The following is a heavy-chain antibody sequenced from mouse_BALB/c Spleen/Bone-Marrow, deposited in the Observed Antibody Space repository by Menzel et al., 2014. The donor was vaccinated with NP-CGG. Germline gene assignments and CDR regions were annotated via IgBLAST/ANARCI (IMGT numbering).Heavy chain of an antibody. CDR3: ARQITTVDYAIAY. D-gene: IGHD1-1*01. V-gene: IGHV1-7*01. CDR2: ITPSTGYT. J-gene: IGHJ4*01. CDR1: GYTLTSNW. Sequence: QVQLQQSGAELAKPGASVKMSCKASGYTLTSNWLHWVKQRPGPGLEWIGYITPSTGYTEYNQKFKDNANLTVDKSSSTAYMQPSSLTSEDSAVDYCARQITTVDYAIAYWGQGTSVTVSS.